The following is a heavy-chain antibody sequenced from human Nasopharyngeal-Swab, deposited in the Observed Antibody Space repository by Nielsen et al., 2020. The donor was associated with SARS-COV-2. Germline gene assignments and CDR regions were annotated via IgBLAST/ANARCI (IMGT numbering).Heavy chain of an antibody. CDR1: GGTFSSYA. J-gene: IGHJ6*02. Sequence: SVKVSCKASGGTFSSYAISWVRQAPGQGLEWMGGIIPIFGTANYAQKFQGRVTITADESTSTAYMELSSLRSEDTAVYYCARGLYSSGFSYYYYGMDVWGQGTTVTVSS. D-gene: IGHD6-19*01. CDR3: ARGLYSSGFSYYYYGMDV. CDR2: IIPIFGTA. V-gene: IGHV1-69*13.